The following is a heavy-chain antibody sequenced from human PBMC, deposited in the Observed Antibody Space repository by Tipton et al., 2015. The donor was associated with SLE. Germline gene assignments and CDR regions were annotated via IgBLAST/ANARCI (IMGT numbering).Heavy chain of an antibody. V-gene: IGHV4-34*01. D-gene: IGHD3-10*01. CDR1: GGSFSGYY. Sequence: TLSLTCAVYGGSFSGYYWSWIRQPPGKGLEWIGEINHSGSTNYNPSLKSRVTISVDTSKNQFSLKLSSVTAADTAVYYCASLRTEYYYGSRADYWDQGTLVTVSP. J-gene: IGHJ4*02. CDR3: ASLRTEYYYGSRADY. CDR2: INHSGST.